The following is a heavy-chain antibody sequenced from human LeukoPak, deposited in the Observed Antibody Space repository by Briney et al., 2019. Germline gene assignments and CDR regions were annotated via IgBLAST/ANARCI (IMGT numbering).Heavy chain of an antibody. Sequence: PGTSLRLSCAASGFTFSSSDMHWVRQAPGKGLEWVVVISYDATNKYYADSVKGRFTLSRDNSKNTLYLQTNTLRDEDTAVYYCAKASSNYFYYFEYWGQGTLVTVSS. CDR2: ISYDATNK. V-gene: IGHV3-30*18. CDR1: GFTFSSSD. J-gene: IGHJ4*02. D-gene: IGHD2/OR15-2a*01. CDR3: AKASSNYFYYFEY.